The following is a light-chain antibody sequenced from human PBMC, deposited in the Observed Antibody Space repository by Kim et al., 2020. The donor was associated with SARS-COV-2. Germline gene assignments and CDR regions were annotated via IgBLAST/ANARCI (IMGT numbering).Light chain of an antibody. Sequence: EIVLTQSPGTLSLSPGERATLSCRASQTVSSSYLAWYQQKPGQAPRLLIYGASSRATGIPDRFSGSGSGTDFTLTISRLESEDFAVYYCPQYGSSPLTFGGGTKVDIK. J-gene: IGKJ4*01. CDR1: QTVSSSY. CDR2: GAS. CDR3: PQYGSSPLT. V-gene: IGKV3-20*01.